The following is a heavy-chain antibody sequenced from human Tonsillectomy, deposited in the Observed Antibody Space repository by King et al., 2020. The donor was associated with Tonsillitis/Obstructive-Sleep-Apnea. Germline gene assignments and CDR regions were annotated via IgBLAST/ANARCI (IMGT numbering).Heavy chain of an antibody. D-gene: IGHD6-6*01. J-gene: IGHJ4*02. CDR1: GYSFTNYW. Sequence: QLVQSGAEVKKPGESLKTSCKGSGYSFTNYWIGWVRQMPGKGLEWMGIIYPGDSDTRYSPSFQGQVTISADKSISTAYLQWSSLKASDTAMYYCARLGREWSSSPQGDFDYWGQGTLVTVSS. V-gene: IGHV5-51*01. CDR2: IYPGDSDT. CDR3: ARLGREWSSSPQGDFDY.